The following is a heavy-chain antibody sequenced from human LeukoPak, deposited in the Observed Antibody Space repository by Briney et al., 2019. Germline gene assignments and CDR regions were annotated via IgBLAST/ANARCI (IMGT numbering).Heavy chain of an antibody. CDR2: IYYSGST. CDR1: GGSISSGGYY. D-gene: IGHD6-13*01. CDR3: ARGRYPQPGIAVAGTLLD. Sequence: SETLSLTCTVSGGSISSGGYYWSWIRQHPGKGLEWIGYIYYSGSTYYNPSLKSRVTISVDTPKNQFSLKLSSVTAADTAVYYCARGRYPQPGIAVAGTLLDWGQGTLVTVSS. V-gene: IGHV4-31*03. J-gene: IGHJ4*02.